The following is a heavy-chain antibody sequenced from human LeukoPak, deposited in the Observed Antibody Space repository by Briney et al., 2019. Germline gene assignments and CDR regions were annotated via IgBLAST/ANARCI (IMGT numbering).Heavy chain of an antibody. V-gene: IGHV3-74*01. J-gene: IGHJ4*02. CDR2: ISTDVSTT. CDR3: ARAGPTHFDY. CDR1: GFSFSDYW. Sequence: PGGSLRLSCAASGFSFSDYWMHWVRQAPGKGLVWVSHISTDVSTTSYADSVKGRFTISRDNARNTLYLQMNSLRADDTAVYYCARAGPTHFDYWGQGTLVTVSS.